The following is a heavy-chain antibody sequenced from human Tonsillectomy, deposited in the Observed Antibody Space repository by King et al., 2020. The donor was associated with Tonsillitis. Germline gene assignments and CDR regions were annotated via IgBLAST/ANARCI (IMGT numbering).Heavy chain of an antibody. V-gene: IGHV1-69*09. CDR2: IIPILGIA. J-gene: IGHJ4*02. CDR3: AREFKSGWYPY. Sequence: GQLVQSGAEVKKPGSSVKVSCKASGGTFSSYPISWVRQAPGQGLEWMGRIIPILGIANYAQNFQGRVTITADKSTSTAYMELSILRSEDTAVYYCAREFKSGWYPYWGQGTLVTVSS. D-gene: IGHD6-19*01. CDR1: GGTFSSYP.